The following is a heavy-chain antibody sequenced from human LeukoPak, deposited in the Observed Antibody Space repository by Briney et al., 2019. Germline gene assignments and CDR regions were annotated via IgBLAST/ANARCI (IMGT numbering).Heavy chain of an antibody. V-gene: IGHV4-61*02. CDR3: ARDVGGL. Sequence: SETLSLTCTVSGGSISSGSYYWSWIRQPAGKGLEWIGRIYTSGSTNYNPSLKSRVTMSVDTSKNQFSLKLSSVTAADTAVYYCARDVGGLWGQGTLVTVSS. D-gene: IGHD1-26*01. CDR2: IYTSGST. J-gene: IGHJ4*02. CDR1: GGSISSGSYY.